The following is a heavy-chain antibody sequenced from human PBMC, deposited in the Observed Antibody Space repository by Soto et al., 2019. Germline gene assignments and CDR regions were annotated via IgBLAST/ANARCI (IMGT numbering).Heavy chain of an antibody. CDR1: GFTFSSSA. Sequence: ASVKVSCKASGFTFSSSAVQWVRQARGQGLEWIGWIVLGNGNTNYAQKFQERVTITRDMSTSTAYMEVRSLTFEDTAVYYCATRIGNIGWYWLDTWGQGTLVPVSS. CDR3: ATRIGNIGWYWLDT. D-gene: IGHD6-19*01. V-gene: IGHV1-58*01. CDR2: IVLGNGNT. J-gene: IGHJ5*02.